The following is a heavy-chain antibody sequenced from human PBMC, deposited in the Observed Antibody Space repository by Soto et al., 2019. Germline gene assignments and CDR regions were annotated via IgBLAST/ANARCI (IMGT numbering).Heavy chain of an antibody. D-gene: IGHD6-19*01. CDR2: TYYRSKWYN. Sequence: QPLSLTCAISGDSVSSNSAAWNWIRQSPSRGLEWLGRTYYRSKWYNDYAVSVKSRITINPDTSKNQFSLQLNSVTPEDTAVYYCARVQSRYSSGWYVGIFDYWGQGTLVTVSS. V-gene: IGHV6-1*01. CDR3: ARVQSRYSSGWYVGIFDY. J-gene: IGHJ4*02. CDR1: GDSVSSNSAA.